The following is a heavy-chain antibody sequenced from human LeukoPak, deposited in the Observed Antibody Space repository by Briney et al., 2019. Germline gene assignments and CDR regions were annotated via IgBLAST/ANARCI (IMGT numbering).Heavy chain of an antibody. CDR2: INWNGGST. J-gene: IGHJ4*02. D-gene: IGHD3-10*01. CDR3: ARDCWDYGSGSYCGIDY. V-gene: IGHV3-20*04. Sequence: GGSLRLSCAASGFTFDDYGMSWVRQAPGKGLEWVSGINWNGGSTGYADSVKGRFTISRDNAKNSLYLRMNSLRAEDTTVYYCARDCWDYGSGSYCGIDYWGQGTLVTVSS. CDR1: GFTFDDYG.